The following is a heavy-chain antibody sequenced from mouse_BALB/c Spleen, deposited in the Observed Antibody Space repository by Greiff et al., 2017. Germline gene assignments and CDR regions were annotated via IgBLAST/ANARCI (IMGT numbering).Heavy chain of an antibody. CDR1: GFTFSSYA. J-gene: IGHJ3*01. D-gene: IGHD1-1*01. CDR3: AKNYGSTLAWFAY. CDR2: ISSGGSYT. V-gene: IGHV5-9-4*01. Sequence: EVKLMESGGGLVKPGGSLKLSCAASGFTFSSYAMSWVRQSPEKRLEWVAEISSGGSYTYYPDTVTGRFTISRDNAKNTLYLEMSSLRSEDTAMYYCAKNYGSTLAWFAYWGQGTLVTVSA.